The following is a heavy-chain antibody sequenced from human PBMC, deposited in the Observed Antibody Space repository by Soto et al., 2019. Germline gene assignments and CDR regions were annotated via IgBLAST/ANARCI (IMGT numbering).Heavy chain of an antibody. CDR1: GYIFIHYY. CDR3: AGSLLQGDF. V-gene: IGHV1-46*01. Sequence: QVQLVQSGAEVKKPGASVKVSCKASGYIFIHYYIHWVRQAPGQGFEWMAIINPNGGSTNYAKKFQGRVTVKSDTSTSTVSMELNSVGSDDTAVYFCAGSLLQGDFWGQGTMVTVSS. J-gene: IGHJ4*02. D-gene: IGHD2-21*01. CDR2: INPNGGST.